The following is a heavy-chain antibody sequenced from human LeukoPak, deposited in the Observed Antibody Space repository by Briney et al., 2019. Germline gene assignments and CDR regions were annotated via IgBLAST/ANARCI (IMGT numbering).Heavy chain of an antibody. CDR1: GFTFSSHW. D-gene: IGHD6-19*01. CDR2: ISSSSSYI. Sequence: GGSLRLSCAVSGFTFSSHWMTWVRQAPGKGLEWVSSISSSSSYIYYADSVKGRFTISRDNAKNSLYLQMNSLRAEDTAVYYCARDPYSSVDEELDYWGQGTLVTVSS. J-gene: IGHJ4*02. V-gene: IGHV3-21*01. CDR3: ARDPYSSVDEELDY.